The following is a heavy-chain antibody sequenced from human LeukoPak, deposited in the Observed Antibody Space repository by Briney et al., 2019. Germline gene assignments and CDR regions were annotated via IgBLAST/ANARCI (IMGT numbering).Heavy chain of an antibody. D-gene: IGHD3-16*01. J-gene: IGHJ5*02. CDR2: INHSGNT. Sequence: PSETLSLTCAVYGGSFSGYYWSWIRQPPGKGLEWIGEINHSGNTNYNPSLKSRVTISVDTSKNQFSLKLSSVTAADTAVYYCARLFGGVSAWGQGTLVTVSS. CDR1: GGSFSGYY. V-gene: IGHV4-34*01. CDR3: ARLFGGVSA.